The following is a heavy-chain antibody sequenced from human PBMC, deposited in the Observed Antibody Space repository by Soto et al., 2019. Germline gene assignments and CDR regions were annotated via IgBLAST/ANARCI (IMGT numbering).Heavy chain of an antibody. Sequence: SETLSLTCAVYGGSFSGYYWSWIRQPPGKGLEWIGEINHSGSTNYNPSLKSRVTISVDTSKNQFSLKLSSVTAADTAVYYCARFSLLPAASYDAFDIWGQGTMVTVS. V-gene: IGHV4-34*01. CDR2: INHSGST. J-gene: IGHJ3*02. CDR1: GGSFSGYY. CDR3: ARFSLLPAASYDAFDI. D-gene: IGHD2-2*01.